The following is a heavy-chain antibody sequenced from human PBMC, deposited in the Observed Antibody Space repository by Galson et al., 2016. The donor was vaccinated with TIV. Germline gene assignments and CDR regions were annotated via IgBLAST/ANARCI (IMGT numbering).Heavy chain of an antibody. J-gene: IGHJ5*02. CDR3: ARERTPPGPDNDTWFDP. CDR1: GGSIITKSYY. CDR2: VYDNGNA. D-gene: IGHD3-22*01. V-gene: IGHV4-39*07. Sequence: SETLSLTCIVSGGSIITKSYYWGWIRQPPGKGLEWIGIVYDNGNAYYNPSLKSRVTISVDTSKNQFYLKLTSVTAADTAVYYCARERTPPGPDNDTWFDPWGHGILVTVSS.